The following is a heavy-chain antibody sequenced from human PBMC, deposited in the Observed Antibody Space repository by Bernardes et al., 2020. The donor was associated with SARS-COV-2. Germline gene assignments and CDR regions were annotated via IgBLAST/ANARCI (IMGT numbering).Heavy chain of an antibody. CDR3: AREMATGWFGELLTGWGDI. CDR1: GFTFSSHW. V-gene: IGHV3-74*01. D-gene: IGHD3-10*01. CDR2: TNSDGSST. J-gene: IGHJ3*02. Sequence: GGSLRLSCAASGFTFSSHWMHWVRQAPGKGLVWVSRTNSDGSSTSYADSVKGRFTISRDNAKNTLYLQMNSLRAEDTAVYYCAREMATGWFGELLTGWGDIWGQGTMVTVSS.